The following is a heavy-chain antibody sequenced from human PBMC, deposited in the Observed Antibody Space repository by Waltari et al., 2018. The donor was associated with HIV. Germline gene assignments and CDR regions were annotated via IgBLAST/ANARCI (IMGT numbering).Heavy chain of an antibody. Sequence: QVQLQESGPGLVKPSETLSLTCTVSGGSISSYYWSWIRQPPGKGLEWIGYIYYSGSTNYNPSLKSRVTISVDTSKNQFSLKLSSVTAADTAVYYCARDSLVRGVIVPAWEYYYYYYGMDVWGQGTTVTVSS. J-gene: IGHJ6*02. CDR2: IYYSGST. V-gene: IGHV4-59*01. CDR3: ARDSLVRGVIVPAWEYYYYYYGMDV. D-gene: IGHD3-10*01. CDR1: GGSISSYY.